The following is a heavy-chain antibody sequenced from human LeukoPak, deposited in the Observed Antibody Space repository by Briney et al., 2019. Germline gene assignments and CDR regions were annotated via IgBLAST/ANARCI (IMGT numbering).Heavy chain of an antibody. Sequence: SETLSLTCTVSGGSISSGSYYWSWIRQPAGKGLEWIGRIYTSGSTNYNPSLKSRVTISVDTSKNQFSLKLSSVTAADTAVYYCARSRWNDVDAFDIWGQGTMVTVSS. V-gene: IGHV4-61*02. CDR2: IYTSGST. J-gene: IGHJ3*02. CDR3: ARSRWNDVDAFDI. CDR1: GGSISSGSYY. D-gene: IGHD1-1*01.